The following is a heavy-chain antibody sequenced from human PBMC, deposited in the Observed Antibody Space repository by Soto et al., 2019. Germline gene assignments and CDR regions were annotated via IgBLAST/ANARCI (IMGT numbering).Heavy chain of an antibody. Sequence: TLSLTCPVSGGSITDYYWSWIRQPPGKGLEWIAYMYNSGNANYNPSLKSRVTISIDMSKNQFSLKLSSVTAADTAVYFCARGSFPNWFDPWGQGTLVTVSS. V-gene: IGHV4-59*01. CDR2: MYNSGNA. D-gene: IGHD3-3*02. J-gene: IGHJ5*02. CDR1: GGSITDYY. CDR3: ARGSFPNWFDP.